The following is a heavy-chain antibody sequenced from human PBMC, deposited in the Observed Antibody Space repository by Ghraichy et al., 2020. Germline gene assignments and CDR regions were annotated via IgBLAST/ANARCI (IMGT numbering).Heavy chain of an antibody. V-gene: IGHV4-30-2*01. Sequence: SETLSLTCAVSGGSISSGGYSWSWIRQPPGKGLEWIGYIYHSGSTYYNPSLKSRVTISVDRSKNQFSLKLSSVTAADTAVYYCARAWCTNGVCYYFDYWGQGTLVTVSS. CDR3: ARAWCTNGVCYYFDY. D-gene: IGHD2-8*01. J-gene: IGHJ4*02. CDR1: GGSISSGGYS. CDR2: IYHSGST.